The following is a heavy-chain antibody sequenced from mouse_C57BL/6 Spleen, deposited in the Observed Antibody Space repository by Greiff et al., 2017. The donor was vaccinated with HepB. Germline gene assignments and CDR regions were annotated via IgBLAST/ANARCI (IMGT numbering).Heavy chain of an antibody. CDR1: GFTFSSYG. J-gene: IGHJ1*03. Sequence: EVQLVESGGDLVKPGGSLKLSCAASGFTFSSYGMSWVRQTPDKRLEWVATISSGGSYTYYPDSVKGRFTISRDNAKNTLYLQMSSLKSEDTAMYYCARQDGIYYYGSPHWYFDVWGTGTTVTVSS. CDR2: ISSGGSYT. D-gene: IGHD1-1*01. CDR3: ARQDGIYYYGSPHWYFDV. V-gene: IGHV5-6*01.